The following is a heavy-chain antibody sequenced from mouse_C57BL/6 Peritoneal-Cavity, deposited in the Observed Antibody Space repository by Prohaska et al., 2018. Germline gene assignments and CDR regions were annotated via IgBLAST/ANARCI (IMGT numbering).Heavy chain of an antibody. J-gene: IGHJ4*01. V-gene: IGHV2-6*03. D-gene: IGHD1-3*01. CDR1: GFSLTSYG. CDR3: ARGLLKAMDY. Sequence: LSITYTVSGFSLTSYGVHWVRQPPGKGLEWLVVIWSDGSTTYNSALKSRLSISKDNSKSQVFLKMNSLQTDDTAMYYCARGLLKAMDYWGQGTSVTVSS. CDR2: IWSDGST.